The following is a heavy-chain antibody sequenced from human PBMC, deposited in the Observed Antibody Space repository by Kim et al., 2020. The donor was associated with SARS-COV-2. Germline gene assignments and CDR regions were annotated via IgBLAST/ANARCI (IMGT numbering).Heavy chain of an antibody. CDR3: ATSSPDGGYYYGMDV. Sequence: GGSLRLSCAASGFTVSSNYMSWVRQAPGKGLEWVSVIYSGGSTYYADSVKGRFTISRDNSKNTLYLQMNSLRAEDTAVYYCATSSPDGGYYYGMDVWGQGTTVTVSS. J-gene: IGHJ6*02. V-gene: IGHV3-53*01. CDR2: IYSGGST. CDR1: GFTVSSNY.